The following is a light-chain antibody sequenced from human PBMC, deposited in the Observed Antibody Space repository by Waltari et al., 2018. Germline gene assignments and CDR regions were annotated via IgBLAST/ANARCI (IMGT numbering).Light chain of an antibody. V-gene: IGLV1-44*01. CDR2: ANY. Sequence: QSVLTQPPLASGTPGQRVTISCSGNSPNIGLNPVTWYQQLPGTAPKLLIYANYHRPSGVPDRFSASKSDTSASLAISGLQSEDEADYFCATWDDSLNGRVFGGGTKLAVL. CDR1: SPNIGLNP. J-gene: IGLJ3*02. CDR3: ATWDDSLNGRV.